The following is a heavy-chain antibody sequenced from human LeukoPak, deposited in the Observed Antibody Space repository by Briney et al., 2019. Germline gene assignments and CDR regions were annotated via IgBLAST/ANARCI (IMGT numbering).Heavy chain of an antibody. V-gene: IGHV4-38-2*01. CDR3: ARGSVLMVDANTYFDY. J-gene: IGHJ4*02. CDR2: IYHSGST. Sequence: SETLSLTCAVSGYSISSDYLWGWIRPPPGKGLEWIGSIYHSGSTYYNPSLKSRVTISVDTSKNQFSLRLSSVTAADTAVYYCARGSVLMVDANTYFDYWGQGTLVTVSS. D-gene: IGHD2-8*01. CDR1: GYSISSDYL.